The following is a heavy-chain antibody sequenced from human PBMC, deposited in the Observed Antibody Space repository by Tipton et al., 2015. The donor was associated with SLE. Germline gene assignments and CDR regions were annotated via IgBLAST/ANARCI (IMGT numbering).Heavy chain of an antibody. J-gene: IGHJ3*01. V-gene: IGHV3-13*05. CDR3: ARTGRRITFGGICFDL. CDR1: GFTLSDYD. D-gene: IGHD3-16*01. CDR2: IGPPGDP. Sequence: SLRLSCAVSGFTLSDYDMHWVRQGPGKGLEWVSTIGPPGDPFYPASVRCRFTISRDNVENSLYLHLDSLRAGDTAVYYCARTGRRITFGGICFDLWGQGTMVTVSS.